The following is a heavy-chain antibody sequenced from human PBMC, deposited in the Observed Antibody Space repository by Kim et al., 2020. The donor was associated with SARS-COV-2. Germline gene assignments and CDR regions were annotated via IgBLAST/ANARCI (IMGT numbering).Heavy chain of an antibody. Sequence: GGSLRLSCAASGFTFDDYAMHWVRQAPGKGLEWVSGISWNSGSIGYADSVKGRFTISRDNAKNSLYLQMNSLRAEDTALYYCAKEQQGDFDIWGQGTMVT. V-gene: IGHV3-9*01. CDR1: GFTFDDYA. CDR3: AKEQQGDFDI. CDR2: ISWNSGSI. D-gene: IGHD3-16*01. J-gene: IGHJ3*02.